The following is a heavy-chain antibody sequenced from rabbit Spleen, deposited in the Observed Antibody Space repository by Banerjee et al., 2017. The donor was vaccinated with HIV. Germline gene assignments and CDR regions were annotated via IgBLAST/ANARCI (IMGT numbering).Heavy chain of an antibody. CDR1: GFDFSGYG. CDR3: ATYVDYDGDFNL. J-gene: IGHJ4*01. V-gene: IGHV1S7*01. CDR2: IDPVFGIT. Sequence: QSLEESGGDLVKPGASLKLSCRASGFDFSGYGVSWVRQAPGKGLEWIGYIDPVFGITYYANWVNGRFTVSSHNAQNTLFLQLNSLTAADTATYFCATYVDYDGDFNLWGPGTLVTVS. D-gene: IGHD2-1*01.